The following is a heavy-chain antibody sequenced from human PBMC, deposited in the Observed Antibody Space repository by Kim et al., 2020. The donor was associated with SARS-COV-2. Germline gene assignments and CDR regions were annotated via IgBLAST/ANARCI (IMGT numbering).Heavy chain of an antibody. Sequence: IYAQKFQVRVTMTEDTSTDTADMELSSLRSADTAVYYCAMFRRSNTEIDPWGQGTLVTVSS. CDR3: AMFRRSNTEIDP. V-gene: IGHV1-24*01. D-gene: IGHD6-6*01. J-gene: IGHJ5*02.